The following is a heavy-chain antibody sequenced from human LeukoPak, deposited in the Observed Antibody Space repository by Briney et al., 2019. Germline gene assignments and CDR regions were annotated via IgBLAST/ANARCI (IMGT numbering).Heavy chain of an antibody. Sequence: PGGSLRLSCAASGFTFGSYAMSWVRQAPGKGLEWVSAISGSGGSTYYADSVKGRFTISRDNSKNTLYLQMNSLRAEDTAVYYCAKDPNSNYYYYMDVWGKGTTVTVSS. V-gene: IGHV3-23*01. CDR1: GFTFGSYA. CDR3: AKDPNSNYYYYMDV. CDR2: ISGSGGST. D-gene: IGHD4-11*01. J-gene: IGHJ6*03.